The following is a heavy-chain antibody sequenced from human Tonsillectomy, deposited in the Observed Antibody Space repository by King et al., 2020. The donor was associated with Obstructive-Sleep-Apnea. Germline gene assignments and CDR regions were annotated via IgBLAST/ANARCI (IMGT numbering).Heavy chain of an antibody. J-gene: IGHJ4*02. D-gene: IGHD2-8*01. CDR1: GYTFRNYG. CDR3: GRDLNSWCKVDF. V-gene: IGHV1-18*01. Sequence: QLVQSGGEVKKPGASVKVSCKTSGYTFRNYGIPWVRQAPGQGLEWMGWISVFNGDTNFAQTFQGRVTLTTDTSTSTVYMELRSLKSDDTAVYYCGRDLNSWCKVDFWGQGTLVTVSS. CDR2: ISVFNGDT.